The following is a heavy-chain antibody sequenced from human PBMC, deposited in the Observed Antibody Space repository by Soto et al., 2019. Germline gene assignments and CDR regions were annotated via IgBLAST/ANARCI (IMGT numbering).Heavy chain of an antibody. J-gene: IGHJ4*02. Sequence: QVHLVQSGAEVRKPGASVKVSCKVSGYTFSSYAMHWVRQAPGQRLEWMGWINAGYGNTKSSQKFQDRVTISRDTSASTAYMELPSLRSEDTAVYYCARDTGDGTFDFWGQGTLVTVSS. CDR2: INAGYGNT. CDR3: ARDTGDGTFDF. CDR1: GYTFSSYA. D-gene: IGHD7-27*01. V-gene: IGHV1-3*01.